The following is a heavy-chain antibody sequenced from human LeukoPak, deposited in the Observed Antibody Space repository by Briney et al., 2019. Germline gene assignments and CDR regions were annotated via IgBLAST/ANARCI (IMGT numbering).Heavy chain of an antibody. CDR2: ISVYNGIT. Sequence: ASVKVSCKASAYTFNSYGISWVRQAPGQGLEWMGWISVYNGITNYAQKLQGRVTMTTDTSTSTAYMELRSLRSDDTAVYYCARGGMTTVTTGYYYGMDVWGQGTTVTVSS. CDR3: ARGGMTTVTTGYYYGMDV. V-gene: IGHV1-18*04. CDR1: AYTFNSYG. D-gene: IGHD4-11*01. J-gene: IGHJ6*02.